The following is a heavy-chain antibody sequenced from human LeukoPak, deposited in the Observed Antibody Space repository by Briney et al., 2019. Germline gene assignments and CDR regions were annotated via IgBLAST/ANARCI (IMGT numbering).Heavy chain of an antibody. CDR1: GGSISSGYW. D-gene: IGHD2/OR15-2a*01. CDR2: IHHSGST. Sequence: SGTLSLTCAVSGGSISSGYWWSWVRQPPDKGLEWIGEIHHSGSTNYNPSLKSRVAISMDKSKNQFSLRLNSVTAADTAVYYCARNAYYSADYWGQGTLVTVSS. CDR3: ARNAYYSADY. J-gene: IGHJ4*02. V-gene: IGHV4-4*02.